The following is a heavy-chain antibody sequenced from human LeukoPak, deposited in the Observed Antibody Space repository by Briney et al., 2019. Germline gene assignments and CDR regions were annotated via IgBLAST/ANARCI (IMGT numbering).Heavy chain of an antibody. J-gene: IGHJ6*03. CDR3: ARDPVHSSGWFAVSYYYMDV. V-gene: IGHV3-30*03. CDR2: ISYDGTEK. CDR1: GFTFGGYG. D-gene: IGHD6-19*01. Sequence: GGSLRLSCAASGFTFGGYGMHWVRQAPGKGLEWVAVISYDGTEKYYEDSVKGRFTISRDNAKNSLYLQMNSLRAEDTAVYYCARDPVHSSGWFAVSYYYMDVWGKGTTVTVSS.